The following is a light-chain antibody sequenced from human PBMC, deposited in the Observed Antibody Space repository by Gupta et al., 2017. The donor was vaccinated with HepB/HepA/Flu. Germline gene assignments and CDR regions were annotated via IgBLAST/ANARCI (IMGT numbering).Light chain of an antibody. V-gene: IGLV2-14*01. CDR1: TSDVGGYNH. CDR3: SSYTTTSAVEV. J-gene: IGLJ2*01. CDR2: DVY. Sequence: QSALIQPAHLSGSPGQSITLYCTGTTSDVGGYNHVCWYQQYSGKAPKLIIYDVYYRPSGISNRFSGSKSGNTASLTISGLQSEDEANYYCSSYTTTSAVEVFGGGTKLTVL.